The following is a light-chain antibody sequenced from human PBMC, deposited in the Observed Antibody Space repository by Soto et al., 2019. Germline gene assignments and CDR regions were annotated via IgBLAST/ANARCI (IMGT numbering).Light chain of an antibody. CDR3: QQYNSYPYT. Sequence: DIQMTQSPSTVPASVGGGVTITCRASQSISTWLAWYQQKPGKAPHILIYDASTLESGGPSGCSGSGSGTEITLTISSLQPDDSATDYCQQYNSYPYTFGQGAKLEIK. CDR1: QSISTW. CDR2: DAS. J-gene: IGKJ2*01. V-gene: IGKV1-5*01.